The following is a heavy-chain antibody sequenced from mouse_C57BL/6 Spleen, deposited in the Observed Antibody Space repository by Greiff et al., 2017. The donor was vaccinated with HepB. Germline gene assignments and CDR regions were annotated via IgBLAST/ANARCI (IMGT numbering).Heavy chain of an antibody. CDR3: ARDHYYGSSYAMDY. V-gene: IGHV5-17*01. Sequence: EVKVEESGGGLVKPGGSLKLSCAASGFTFSDYGMHWVRQAPEKGLEWVAYISSGSSTIYYADTVKGRFTISRDNAKNTLFLQMTSLRSEDTAMYYCARDHYYGSSYAMDYWGQGTSVTVSS. D-gene: IGHD1-1*01. J-gene: IGHJ4*01. CDR2: ISSGSSTI. CDR1: GFTFSDYG.